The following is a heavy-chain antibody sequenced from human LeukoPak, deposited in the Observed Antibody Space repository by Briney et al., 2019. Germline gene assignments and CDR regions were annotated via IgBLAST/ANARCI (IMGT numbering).Heavy chain of an antibody. D-gene: IGHD3-10*01. Sequence: GGSLRLSCAASGLTVSTNYMNWVRQAPGKGLEWVSILYSGDTTYYADSVKGRFTISRDNSKNTLYLQMNSLRAEDTAVYYCARVGDHYHWYLDLWGRGTLVTVSS. CDR3: ARVGDHYHWYLDL. V-gene: IGHV3-53*01. CDR1: GLTVSTNY. J-gene: IGHJ2*01. CDR2: LYSGDTT.